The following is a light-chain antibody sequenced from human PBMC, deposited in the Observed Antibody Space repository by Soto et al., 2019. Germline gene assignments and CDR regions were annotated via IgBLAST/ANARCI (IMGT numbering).Light chain of an antibody. CDR3: SSYTSTSTLYV. V-gene: IGLV1-40*01. CDR2: GNS. J-gene: IGLJ1*01. Sequence: QSVLTQPPSVSGAPGQRVTISCTGSSSNIGAGYDVHWYQQLPGTAPKLLIYGNSNRPSGVPDRFSGSKSGTSASLAITGLQAEDEADYYCSSYTSTSTLYVFGPGTKVTVL. CDR1: SSNIGAGYD.